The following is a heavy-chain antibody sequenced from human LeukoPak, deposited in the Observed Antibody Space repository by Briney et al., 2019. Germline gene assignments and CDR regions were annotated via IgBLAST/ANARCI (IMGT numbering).Heavy chain of an antibody. Sequence: GGSLRLSCAASGFNFSDYWMSWVRQASGKGLEWVANIKQDGSEQYYEDSVKGRFTISRDNTKKSLYLQMSSLSPEDTAVYHCARDGYNFPGFDYWGQGALVTVSS. CDR2: IKQDGSEQ. D-gene: IGHD5-24*01. V-gene: IGHV3-7*01. CDR1: GFNFSDYW. CDR3: ARDGYNFPGFDY. J-gene: IGHJ4*02.